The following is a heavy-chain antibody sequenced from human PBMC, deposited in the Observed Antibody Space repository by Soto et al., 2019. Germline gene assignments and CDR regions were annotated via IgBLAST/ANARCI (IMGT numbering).Heavy chain of an antibody. J-gene: IGHJ6*02. CDR1: GYTFTSYD. CDR3: ARGYYGSGSYYGMDV. V-gene: IGHV1-8*01. CDR2: MNPNSGNT. Sequence: GASVKVSCKASGYTFTSYDINWVRQATGQGLEWMGWMNPNSGNTGYARKFQGRVTMTRNTSISTAYMELSSLRSEDTAVYYCARGYYGSGSYYGMDVWGQGTTVTVSS. D-gene: IGHD3-10*01.